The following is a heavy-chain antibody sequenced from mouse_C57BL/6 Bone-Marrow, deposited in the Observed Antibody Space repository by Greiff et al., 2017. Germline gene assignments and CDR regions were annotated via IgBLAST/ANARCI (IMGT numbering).Heavy chain of an antibody. CDR3: ARYYGSSYDFDY. D-gene: IGHD1-1*01. V-gene: IGHV14-2*01. CDR2: IDPEDGET. CDR1: GFNIKDYY. Sequence: VQLQQSGAELVQPGASVKLSCTASGFNIKDYYMHWVKQRPEQGLEWIRRIDPEDGETKYAPKFQGKATITADTSSNTAYLQLSSLTSEDTAVYYCARYYGSSYDFDYWGQGTTLTVSS. J-gene: IGHJ2*01.